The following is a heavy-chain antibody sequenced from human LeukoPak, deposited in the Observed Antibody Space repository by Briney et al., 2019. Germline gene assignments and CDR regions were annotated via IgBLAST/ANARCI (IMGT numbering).Heavy chain of an antibody. J-gene: IGHJ4*02. CDR3: ATQRGSYRWGTDFDY. Sequence: GASVEVSCKASGYTFTGYYMHWVRQAPGQGLEWMGWINPNSGDTKYAQKFQGRVTMTRDTSISTAYMELSRLRSDDTAVYYCATQRGSYRWGTDFDYWGQGTLVTVSS. D-gene: IGHD3-16*01. CDR2: INPNSGDT. V-gene: IGHV1-2*02. CDR1: GYTFTGYY.